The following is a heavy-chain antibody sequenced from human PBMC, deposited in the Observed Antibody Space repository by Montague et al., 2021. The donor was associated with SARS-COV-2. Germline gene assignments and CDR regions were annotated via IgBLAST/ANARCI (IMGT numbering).Heavy chain of an antibody. J-gene: IGHJ4*02. CDR3: ARHRRSRYGNFDY. Sequence: SETLSLTCTVSGGSISSYYWSWIRQPPGKGLEWIGYIYDSGSTNYKSSLKSRVTISVDTSKNQFSLKLNSVTAADTAVYYCARHRRSRYGNFDYWGREPWSPSPQ. CDR1: GGSISSYY. V-gene: IGHV4-59*08. D-gene: IGHD1-1*01. CDR2: IYDSGST.